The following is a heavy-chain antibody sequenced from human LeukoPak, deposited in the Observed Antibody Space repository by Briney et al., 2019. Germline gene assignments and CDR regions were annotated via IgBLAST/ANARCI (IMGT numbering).Heavy chain of an antibody. CDR1: GFTFSSYS. CDR3: VKAIVAADYDY. D-gene: IGHD6-13*01. Sequence: GGSLRLSCAASGFTFSSYSMNWVRQAPGKGLVWVSRINSDGSATFYADSVKGRFTISRDNAKNTLYLQMNSLRAEDTAVYYCVKAIVAADYDYWGQGTLVTVSS. J-gene: IGHJ4*02. CDR2: INSDGSAT. V-gene: IGHV3-74*01.